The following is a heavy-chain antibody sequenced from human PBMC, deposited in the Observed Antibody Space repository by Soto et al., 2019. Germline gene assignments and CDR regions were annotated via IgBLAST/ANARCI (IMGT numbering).Heavy chain of an antibody. Sequence: DVQLVESGGGLVQRGGSLRLACAASGFTVISDYMTWVRQAPGKGLEWVSVIYSGVNTSYADSVKGRFTISRDNAKNTLYLQMNSLRAEDTAVYYCARGRLVIRDWGQGAQVIV. V-gene: IGHV3-66*01. CDR2: IYSGVNT. CDR1: GFTVISDY. D-gene: IGHD3-3*02. CDR3: ARGRLVIRD. J-gene: IGHJ4*02.